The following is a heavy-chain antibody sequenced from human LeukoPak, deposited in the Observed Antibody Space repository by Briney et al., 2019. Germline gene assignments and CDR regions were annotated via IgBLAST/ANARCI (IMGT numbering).Heavy chain of an antibody. J-gene: IGHJ6*03. Sequence: GGSLRLSCAASGFTFSSYWMHWVRQAPGKGLVWVSRINSDGSSTSYADSVKGRFTISRDNAKNTLYLQMNSLRAEDTAVYYCARSRSRGYYYMDVWGKGTTVTVSS. D-gene: IGHD1-1*01. CDR2: INSDGSST. V-gene: IGHV3-74*01. CDR3: ARSRSRGYYYMDV. CDR1: GFTFSSYW.